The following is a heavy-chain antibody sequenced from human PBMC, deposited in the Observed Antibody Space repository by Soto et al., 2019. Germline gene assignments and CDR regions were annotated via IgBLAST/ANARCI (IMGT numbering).Heavy chain of an antibody. D-gene: IGHD6-6*01. CDR3: ARGGTVSSSWLYYYYGMDV. V-gene: IGHV1-69*13. CDR2: IIPIFGTA. CDR1: GGTFSSYA. J-gene: IGHJ6*02. Sequence: SVKVSCKASGGTFSSYAISWVRQAPGRGHEWMGGIIPIFGTANYAQKFQGRVTITADESTSTAYMELSSLRSEDTAVYYCARGGTVSSSWLYYYYGMDVWGQGTTVTVSS.